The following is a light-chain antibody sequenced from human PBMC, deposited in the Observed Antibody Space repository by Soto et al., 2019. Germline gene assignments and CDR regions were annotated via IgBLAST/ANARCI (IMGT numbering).Light chain of an antibody. V-gene: IGKV1-5*03. CDR2: NTS. CDR3: QQCHGYSS. J-gene: IGKJ2*01. Sequence: DIRLTQSPSTLSASVGDSVTITCRASQYIDGWLAWYQQKPGKAPHLLIYNTSTLESGVPSRFSGIGSGTEFSLTISSLRADDFATYYFQQCHGYSSFGQGTKMEI. CDR1: QYIDGW.